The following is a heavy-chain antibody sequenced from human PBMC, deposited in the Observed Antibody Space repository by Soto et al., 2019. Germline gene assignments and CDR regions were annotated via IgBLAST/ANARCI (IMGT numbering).Heavy chain of an antibody. D-gene: IGHD3-22*01. Sequence: QVQLQESGPGLVKPSQTLSLTCTVSGDSISNGRYYWSWIRQHPGKGLEWIGYISYNGRPFYNPSLESRLTLSLDTSENQFSLKLSSVSAADTAIYYWARAREYYDSEFDPWGQGTLVTVSS. CDR3: ARAREYYDSEFDP. CDR2: ISYNGRP. CDR1: GDSISNGRYY. V-gene: IGHV4-31*03. J-gene: IGHJ5*02.